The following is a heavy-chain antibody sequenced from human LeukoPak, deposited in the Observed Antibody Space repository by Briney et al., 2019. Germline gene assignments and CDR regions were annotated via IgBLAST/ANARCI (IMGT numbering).Heavy chain of an antibody. CDR1: GFTFSSYA. CDR2: ISYDGSNK. J-gene: IGHJ6*03. CDR3: ARGRGSGWPTYYYYYMDV. Sequence: PGGSLRLSCAASGFTFSSYAMHWVRQAPGKGLEGVAVISYDGSNKYYADSVKGRFTISRDNSKNTLYLQMNSLRAEDTAVYYCARGRGSGWPTYYYYYMDVWGKGTTVTVSS. D-gene: IGHD6-19*01. V-gene: IGHV3-30*04.